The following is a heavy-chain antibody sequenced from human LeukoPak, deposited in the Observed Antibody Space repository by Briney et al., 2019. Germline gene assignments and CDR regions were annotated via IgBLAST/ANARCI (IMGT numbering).Heavy chain of an antibody. CDR1: GGSISSSSYY. V-gene: IGHV4-39*07. D-gene: IGHD2-8*01. CDR3: AREGMYAGNYY. J-gene: IGHJ4*02. CDR2: IYYSGST. Sequence: SETLSLTCTVSGGSISSSSYYWGWIRQPPGKGLEWIGNIYYSGSTYYNPSLKSRVTMSIDTSKNQFSLKLSSVTAADTAVYYCAREGMYAGNYYWGQGTLVTVSS.